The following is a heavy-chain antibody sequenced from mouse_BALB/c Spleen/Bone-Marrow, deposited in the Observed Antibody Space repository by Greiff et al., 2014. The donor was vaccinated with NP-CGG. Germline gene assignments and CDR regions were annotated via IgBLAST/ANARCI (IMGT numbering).Heavy chain of an antibody. Sequence: VQLQQPGPELVKPGASVKISCKASGYKFNDYNMHWGKQSHGKSLEWIGYIYPYNGGTGYNQKFKSKATLTVDNSSSTAYMELRSLTSEDSAVYYCARGYSWYFDVWGAGTTVTVSS. D-gene: IGHD2-3*01. J-gene: IGHJ1*01. CDR2: IYPYNGGT. V-gene: IGHV1S29*02. CDR1: GYKFNDYN. CDR3: ARGYSWYFDV.